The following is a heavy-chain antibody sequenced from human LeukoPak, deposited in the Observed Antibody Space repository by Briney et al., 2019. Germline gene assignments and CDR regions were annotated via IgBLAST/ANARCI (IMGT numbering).Heavy chain of an antibody. Sequence: ASVKVSCXTSGYTFTDYGISWVRHDPGQGLEWMGWISAYNGNTNYARNLQGRDTMTTDTSTRTAYMELRSLRSDVTAVYFCATSYYDSSGYYYKAEYFQHWGPGTLVTVS. CDR2: ISAYNGNT. CDR3: ATSYYDSSGYYYKAEYFQH. J-gene: IGHJ1*01. CDR1: GYTFTDYG. D-gene: IGHD3-22*01. V-gene: IGHV1-18*01.